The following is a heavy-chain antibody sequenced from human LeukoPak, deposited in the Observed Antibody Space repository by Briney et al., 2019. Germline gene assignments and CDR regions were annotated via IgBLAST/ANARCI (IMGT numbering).Heavy chain of an antibody. CDR2: ISSSGSTI. CDR3: VELGITMIGGV. CDR1: GFTFSSYE. Sequence: GGSLRLSCAASGFTFSSYEMNWVRQAPGKGLEWVSYISSSGSTIYYADSVKGRFTISRDNAKNSLYLQMNSLRAEDTAVYYCVELGITMIGGVWGKESTVTISS. D-gene: IGHD3-10*02. J-gene: IGHJ6*04. V-gene: IGHV3-48*03.